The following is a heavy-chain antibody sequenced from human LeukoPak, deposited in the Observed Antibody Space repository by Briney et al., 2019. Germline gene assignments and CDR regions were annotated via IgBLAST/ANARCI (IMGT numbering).Heavy chain of an antibody. J-gene: IGHJ5*02. CDR3: AHRYDSSGYYSQNWFDP. V-gene: IGHV2-5*02. CDR2: IYWDDDK. CDR1: GFSLTTSGEG. D-gene: IGHD3-22*01. Sequence: SGPTLVNPTQTLTLTCTFSGFSLTTSGEGVGWIRQPPGKALEWLGVIYWDDDKRYSPSMKSRVTITKDTSKNRVVLRMTNVDPVDTATYYCAHRYDSSGYYSQNWFDPWGQGTLVTVSS.